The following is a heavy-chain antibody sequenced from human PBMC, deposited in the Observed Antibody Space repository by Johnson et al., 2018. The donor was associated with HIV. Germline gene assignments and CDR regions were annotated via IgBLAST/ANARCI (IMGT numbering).Heavy chain of an antibody. CDR1: GFIFSNAW. Sequence: VQLVESGGGLVQPGGSLRLSCAVSGFIFSNAWMSWVRQAPGKGLEWVGRIKSKTDGGTTDYAAPVKGRFTIPRDDSKNTLYLQMNSLKTEDTAVYYCASPDPNVVVTVGDVKDAFDIWGQGTMVTVSS. CDR3: ASPDPNVVVTVGDVKDAFDI. CDR2: IKSKTDGGTT. D-gene: IGHD2-21*02. J-gene: IGHJ3*02. V-gene: IGHV3-15*01.